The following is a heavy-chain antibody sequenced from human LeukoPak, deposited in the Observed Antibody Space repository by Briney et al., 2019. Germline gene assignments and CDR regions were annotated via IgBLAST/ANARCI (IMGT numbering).Heavy chain of an antibody. V-gene: IGHV3-21*04. Sequence: PGGSLRLSCAASGFTFSSYSMNWVRQAPGKGLEWVSSISSSSSYIYYADSLKGRFTISRDNAKNSLYLQMNSLRAEDTAVYYCARFLDSSATPFDYWGQGTLVTVSS. CDR3: ARFLDSSATPFDY. D-gene: IGHD3-22*01. CDR2: ISSSSSYI. J-gene: IGHJ4*02. CDR1: GFTFSSYS.